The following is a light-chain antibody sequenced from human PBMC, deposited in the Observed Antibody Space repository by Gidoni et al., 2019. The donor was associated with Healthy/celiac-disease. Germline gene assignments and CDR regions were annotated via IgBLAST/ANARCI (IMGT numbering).Light chain of an antibody. J-gene: IGKJ3*01. V-gene: IGKV3-20*01. CDR2: GAS. CDR1: QSGSSSY. CDR3: QQYGSSPPGFA. Sequence: ESLLTPYPGTLSLSPGERATLACRDSQSGSSSYFTWYQQKPGQAPRLLIYGASSRATGIPDRFSGSGSGTDFTLTISRLEPEDFAVYYCQQYGSSPPGFAFGPGTKVDIK.